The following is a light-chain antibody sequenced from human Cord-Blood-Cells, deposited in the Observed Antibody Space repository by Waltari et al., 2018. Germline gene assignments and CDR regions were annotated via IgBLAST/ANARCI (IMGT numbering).Light chain of an antibody. Sequence: QSALTQPPSASGSPEQSVTISCTGTSSDVGGYNNVSWYQQHPGKAPKIMIYEVSKRPSGVPDRFSGSRSGNTASLTVSGLQAEDEADYYCSSYAGSNNLVFGGGTKLTVL. J-gene: IGLJ3*02. V-gene: IGLV2-8*01. CDR2: EVS. CDR3: SSYAGSNNLV. CDR1: SSDVGGYNN.